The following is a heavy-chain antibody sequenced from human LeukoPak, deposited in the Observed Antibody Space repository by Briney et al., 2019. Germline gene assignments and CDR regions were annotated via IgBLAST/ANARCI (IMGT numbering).Heavy chain of an antibody. CDR2: ISAYNGNT. CDR3: ARLVFGEWFFDY. Sequence: SVKVSCKASGYTFTSYGISWVRQAPGQGLEWMGWISAYNGNTNYAQKLQGKVTMTTDTSTSTAYMELRSLRSDDTAVYYCARLVFGEWFFDYWGQGTLVTVSS. CDR1: GYTFTSYG. V-gene: IGHV1-18*01. J-gene: IGHJ4*02. D-gene: IGHD3-10*02.